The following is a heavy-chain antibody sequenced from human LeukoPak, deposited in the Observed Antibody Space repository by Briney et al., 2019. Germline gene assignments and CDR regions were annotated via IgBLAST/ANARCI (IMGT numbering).Heavy chain of an antibody. Sequence: SETLSLTCAVSGASISSIIHYWGWVRQPPGKGLEWIGSVYYSGGTYYNPSLESRLTISVDTSNNRFSLKLKSVTAADTAVFYCARVTTGSTTLDSWGQGILVTVSS. CDR1: GASISSIIHY. J-gene: IGHJ5*01. CDR2: VYYSGGT. CDR3: ARVTTGSTTLDS. D-gene: IGHD1-1*01. V-gene: IGHV4-39*02.